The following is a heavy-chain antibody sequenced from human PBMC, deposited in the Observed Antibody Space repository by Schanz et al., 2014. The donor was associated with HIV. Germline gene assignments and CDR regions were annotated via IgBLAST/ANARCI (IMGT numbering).Heavy chain of an antibody. V-gene: IGHV1-69*01. CDR2: IIPIYGTT. J-gene: IGHJ4*02. D-gene: IGHD2-21*02. CDR1: GGTFSGHG. CDR3: ARDFNIGDQYYFDH. Sequence: QVQLVQSGAEVQKPGSSVKVSCQASGGTFSGHGISWVRQAPGQGLEWMGGIIPIYGTTNDAQKFQGRVTMTTDASTATVHMELRSLRSEDTAVYFCARDFNIGDQYYFDHWGQGTLVTVSS.